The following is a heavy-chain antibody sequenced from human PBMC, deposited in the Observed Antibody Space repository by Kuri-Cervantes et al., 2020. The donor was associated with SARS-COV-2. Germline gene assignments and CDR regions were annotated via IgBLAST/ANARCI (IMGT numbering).Heavy chain of an antibody. D-gene: IGHD4-17*01. J-gene: IGHJ5*02. CDR1: GDSIDGGGYY. Sequence: SETLSLTCTVSGDSIDGGGYYWSWIRQPPGKGLEWIGCIYYKGTTYYNPSLKSPVTISVDTSKNQFSLKLSSVTAADTAVYYCARKRTTVTTFWFDPWGQGTLVTVSS. CDR3: ARKRTTVTTFWFDP. V-gene: IGHV4-61*08. CDR2: IYYKGTT.